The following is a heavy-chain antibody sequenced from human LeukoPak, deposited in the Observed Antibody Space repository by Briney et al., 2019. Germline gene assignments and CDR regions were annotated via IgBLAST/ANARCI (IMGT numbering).Heavy chain of an antibody. V-gene: IGHV4-59*01. CDR2: IYYSGST. Sequence: PSETLSLTCTVSGGSISGYYWSWIRQPPGKGLEWIGYIYYSGSTNYNPSLKSRVTISVDTSKNQFPLKLSSVSGADTAVYYCARGDFWSGYYTYGAFDIWGQGTMVTVSS. D-gene: IGHD3-3*01. J-gene: IGHJ3*02. CDR1: GGSISGYY. CDR3: ARGDFWSGYYTYGAFDI.